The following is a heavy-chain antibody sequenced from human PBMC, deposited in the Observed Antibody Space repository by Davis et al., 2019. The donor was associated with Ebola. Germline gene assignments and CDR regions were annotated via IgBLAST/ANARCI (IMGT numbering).Heavy chain of an antibody. D-gene: IGHD3-3*01. J-gene: IGHJ4*01. V-gene: IGHV3-74*01. Sequence: PGGSLRLSCAVSGFTFSNYWMHWVRQAPGKGLVWVSRINGDGSSTTYADSVKGRFTISRDNAKNTLYLQMNSLRAEDSAVYYCASQGFRQSRDYWGQGTLVTVSP. CDR2: INGDGSST. CDR3: ASQGFRQSRDY. CDR1: GFTFSNYW.